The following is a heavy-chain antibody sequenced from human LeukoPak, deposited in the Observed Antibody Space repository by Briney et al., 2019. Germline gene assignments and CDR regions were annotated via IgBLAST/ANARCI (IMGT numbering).Heavy chain of an antibody. V-gene: IGHV3-23*01. CDR1: GFPFSSYA. Sequence: GGSLRLSCAASGFPFSSYAMSWVRQAPGKGLEWVSAISGSGGTTYFADSVKGRFTISRDNSKNTLYLQMNTLRAEDTAVYYCAKGVYYYDSSAYYYTYYFDYWGQGALVTVSS. J-gene: IGHJ4*02. CDR2: ISGSGGTT. D-gene: IGHD3-22*01. CDR3: AKGVYYYDSSAYYYTYYFDY.